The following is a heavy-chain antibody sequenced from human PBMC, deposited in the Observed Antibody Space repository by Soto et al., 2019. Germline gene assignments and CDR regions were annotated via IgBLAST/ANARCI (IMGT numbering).Heavy chain of an antibody. J-gene: IGHJ6*02. Sequence: GGSLRLSWAASGFTFSSYGMHWVRQAPGQRLGWVAVISYDGSNKYYAASVKGRFTISRDNSKNTLYLQMNSLRAEDTAVYYCAKDLPSYVFWSGYYMGQDYYYGMDVRGQGTTVTVSS. V-gene: IGHV3-30*18. D-gene: IGHD3-3*01. CDR1: GFTFSSYG. CDR2: ISYDGSNK. CDR3: AKDLPSYVFWSGYYMGQDYYYGMDV.